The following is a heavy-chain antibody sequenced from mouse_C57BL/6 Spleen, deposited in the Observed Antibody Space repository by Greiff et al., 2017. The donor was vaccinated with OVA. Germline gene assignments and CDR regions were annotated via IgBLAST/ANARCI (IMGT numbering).Heavy chain of an antibody. Sequence: EVQLQESGPELVKPGASVKISCKASGYSFTDYNMNWVKQSNGKSLEWIGVINPNSGTTSYNQKFKGKATLTVDQSSSTAYMQLNSLTSEDSAVYYGARDDNPVSTVVSPAMDDWGQSTSVTVAS. J-gene: IGHJ4*01. CDR3: ARDDNPVSTVVSPAMDD. V-gene: IGHV1-39*01. CDR1: GYSFTDYN. D-gene: IGHD1-1*01. CDR2: INPNSGTT.